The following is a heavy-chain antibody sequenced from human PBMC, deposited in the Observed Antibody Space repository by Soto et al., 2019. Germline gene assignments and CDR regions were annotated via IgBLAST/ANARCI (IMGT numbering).Heavy chain of an antibody. Sequence: GGALRLSCAASGFTFSNAWMSWVRQAPGKGLEWVGRIKSKTDGGTTDYAAPVKGRFTISRDDSKNTLYLQMNSLKTEDTAVYYCTTDPENWNPEAFDIWGQGTMVTVSS. J-gene: IGHJ3*02. CDR1: GFTFSNAW. D-gene: IGHD1-1*01. CDR2: IKSKTDGGTT. V-gene: IGHV3-15*01. CDR3: TTDPENWNPEAFDI.